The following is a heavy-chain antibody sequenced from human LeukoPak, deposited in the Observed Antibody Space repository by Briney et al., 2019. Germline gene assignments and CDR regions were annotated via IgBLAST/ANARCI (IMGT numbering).Heavy chain of an antibody. CDR1: GGTFSSYA. CDR3: ARVGEALYSGYDTWIFDY. V-gene: IGHV1-69*06. CDR2: IIPIFGTA. Sequence: ASVKVSCKASGGTFSSYAISWVRQAPGQGLEWMGGIIPIFGTANYAQKFQGRVTITADKSTSTAYMELSSLRSEDTAVYYCARVGEALYSGYDTWIFDYWGQGTLVTVSS. D-gene: IGHD5-12*01. J-gene: IGHJ4*02.